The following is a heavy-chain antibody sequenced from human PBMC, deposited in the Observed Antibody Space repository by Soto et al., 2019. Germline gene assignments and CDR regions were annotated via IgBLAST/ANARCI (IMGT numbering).Heavy chain of an antibody. V-gene: IGHV4-59*08. CDR1: GGSISSYY. CDR3: ARQDTAMVTYY. D-gene: IGHD5-18*01. J-gene: IGHJ4*02. CDR2: IYYSGST. Sequence: SEPLSLTYTVSGGSISSYYWSWIRQPPGKGLEWIGYIYYSGSTNYNPSLKSRVTISVDTSKNQFSLKLSSVTAADTAVYYCARQDTAMVTYYWGQGTLVTVSS.